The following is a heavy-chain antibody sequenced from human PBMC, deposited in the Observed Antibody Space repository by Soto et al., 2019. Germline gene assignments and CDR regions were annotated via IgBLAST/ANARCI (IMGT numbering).Heavy chain of an antibody. V-gene: IGHV4-61*01. D-gene: IGHD6-19*01. CDR1: GGSVSNGNYY. J-gene: IGHJ4*02. CDR3: GRGWDAGY. CDR2: IHTTVRT. Sequence: QVQLQESGPGLVKTSETLSVTCTVSGGSVSNGNYYWSWIRQPPGKGLEWIGYIHTTVRTNYNPSLNSCVTMSADRSRNQFALKVNFVTAADAAVYYCGRGWDAGYWGQGTLVTVSS.